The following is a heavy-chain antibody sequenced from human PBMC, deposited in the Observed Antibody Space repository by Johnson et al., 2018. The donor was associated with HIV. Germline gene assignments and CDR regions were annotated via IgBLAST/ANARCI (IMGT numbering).Heavy chain of an antibody. D-gene: IGHD6-6*01. CDR2: IRYDGSNK. CDR1: GFTFSSYG. V-gene: IGHV3-30*02. J-gene: IGHJ3*02. Sequence: VHLVESGGGLVQPGGSLRLSCAASGFTFSSYGMHWVRQAPGKGLEWVAFIRYDGSNKYYADSVKGRFTISRDNSKNTLYLQMNSLRAEDTAVYYCAKAFEYSSSSMAFDIWDQGTMVTVSS. CDR3: AKAFEYSSSSMAFDI.